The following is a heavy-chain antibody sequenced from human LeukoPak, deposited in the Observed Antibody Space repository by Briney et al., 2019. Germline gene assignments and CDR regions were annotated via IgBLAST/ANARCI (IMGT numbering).Heavy chain of an antibody. CDR2: IYTSGST. CDR1: GGSINCYN. J-gene: IGHJ4*02. Sequence: SAALFPSCTVSGGSINCYNRSLVRAPAREGLELGWGIYTSGSTNYNPSLKSRVTMSVGTSKNQFSLKLRSVTAADTAMYYCARGYYDILTGYFPGDYWGQGTLVTVSS. CDR3: ARGYYDILTGYFPGDY. D-gene: IGHD3-9*01. V-gene: IGHV4-4*07.